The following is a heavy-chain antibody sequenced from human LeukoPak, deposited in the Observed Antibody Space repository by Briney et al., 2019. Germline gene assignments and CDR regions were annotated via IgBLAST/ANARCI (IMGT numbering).Heavy chain of an antibody. CDR1: GFTFSSYW. Sequence: GGSLRLSCAASGFTFSSYWMHWVRQAPGKGLVWVSRINTDGSSTSYADSVKGRFTISRDNAKNTLYLQMSSLGAEDTAVYYCARHRVYGYYFDYWGQGTMVTVSS. V-gene: IGHV3-74*01. CDR2: INTDGSST. CDR3: ARHRVYGYYFDY. D-gene: IGHD3-10*01. J-gene: IGHJ4*02.